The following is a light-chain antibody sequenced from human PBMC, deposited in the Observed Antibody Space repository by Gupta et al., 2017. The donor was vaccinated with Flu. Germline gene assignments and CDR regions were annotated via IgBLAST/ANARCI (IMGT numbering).Light chain of an antibody. V-gene: IGLV2-14*01. CDR2: EVS. CDR3: SSYTNPNTLVL. J-gene: IGLJ3*02. CDR1: SSDIGGYES. Sequence: QSALTQPASVSGSPGQSITISCTGTSSDIGGYESVSWYQQYPGKAPKLLIFEVSHRPSGVSSRFSGSKSGDTASLTLSGLQAEDEADYYCSSYTNPNTLVLFGGGTQLTVL.